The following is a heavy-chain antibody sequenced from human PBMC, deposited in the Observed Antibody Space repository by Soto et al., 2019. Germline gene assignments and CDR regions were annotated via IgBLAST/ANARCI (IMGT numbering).Heavy chain of an antibody. J-gene: IGHJ5*02. CDR1: GGSISSYY. D-gene: IGHD3-22*01. Sequence: QVQLQESGPGLVKPSETLSLTCTVSGGSISSYYWSWIRQPPGKGLEWIGYIYYSGSTNYNPSLKSRVTISVDTSKNQFSLKLSSVTAADTAVYYCARDLTEDYDSSGYSPNLFDPWGQGTLVTVSS. CDR2: IYYSGST. CDR3: ARDLTEDYDSSGYSPNLFDP. V-gene: IGHV4-59*01.